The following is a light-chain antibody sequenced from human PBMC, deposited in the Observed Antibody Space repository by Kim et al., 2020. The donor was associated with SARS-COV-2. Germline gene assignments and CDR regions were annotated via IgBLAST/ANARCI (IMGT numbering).Light chain of an antibody. CDR3: QQYDKYPLT. CDR2: AAS. CDR1: QGISSW. Sequence: DIQMTQSPSSLSASVGDRVTITCRASQGISSWLAWYQQKPEKAPKSLIYAASSLQSGVPSRFSGSGSGTDFTLPISNLQPEDFATYYCQQYDKYPLTFGHGTKVDIK. J-gene: IGKJ1*01. V-gene: IGKV1D-16*01.